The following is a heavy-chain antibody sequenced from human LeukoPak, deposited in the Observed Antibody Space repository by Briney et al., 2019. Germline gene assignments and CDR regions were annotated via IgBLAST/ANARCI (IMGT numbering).Heavy chain of an antibody. CDR3: AKATSTLLWFGDDY. CDR2: ISGSGGST. CDR1: GFTFSSYA. V-gene: IGHV3-23*01. D-gene: IGHD3-10*01. J-gene: IGHJ4*02. Sequence: GGSLRLSCAASGFTFSSYATSWVRQAPGKGLEWVSAISGSGGSTYYAGSVKGRFTISRDNSKNTLYLQMNSLRAEDTAVYYCAKATSTLLWFGDDYWGQGTLVTVSS.